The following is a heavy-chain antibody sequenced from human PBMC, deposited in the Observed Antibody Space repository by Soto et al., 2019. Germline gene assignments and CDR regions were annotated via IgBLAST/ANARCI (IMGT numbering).Heavy chain of an antibody. CDR2: VHSDGSST. CDR1: GFTFSYYW. Sequence: EVQLVESEGGLVQPGGPLRLSCAASGFTFSYYWMHWVRQAPGQGLVWVSRVHSDGSSTTYADSVKGRFTISRDNAKNTVYLQMNSLRAEDTAVYYCARGDKGAFDLWGQGTMVTVSS. V-gene: IGHV3-74*01. D-gene: IGHD2-21*02. J-gene: IGHJ3*01. CDR3: ARGDKGAFDL.